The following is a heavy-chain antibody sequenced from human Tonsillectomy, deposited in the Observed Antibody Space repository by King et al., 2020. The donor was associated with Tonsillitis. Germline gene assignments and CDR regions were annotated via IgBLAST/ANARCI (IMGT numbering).Heavy chain of an antibody. D-gene: IGHD1-1*01. Sequence: VQLLESGGGLVQPGRSLRLSCTASGFTFGDYAMSWFRQAPGKGLEWVGFIRSKAYGGTTEYAASVKGRFTISRDDSKSIAYLQMNSLKTEDTAVYYCTRWAVERTFDIWGQGTMVTVSS. CDR3: TRWAVERTFDI. J-gene: IGHJ3*02. V-gene: IGHV3-49*03. CDR2: IRSKAYGGTT. CDR1: GFTFGDYA.